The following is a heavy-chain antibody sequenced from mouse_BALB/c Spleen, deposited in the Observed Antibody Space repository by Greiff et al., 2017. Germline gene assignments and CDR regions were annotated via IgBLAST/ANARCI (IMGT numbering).Heavy chain of an antibody. V-gene: IGHV1-7*01. CDR2: INPSTGYT. CDR3: ARREGWDGYYFDY. D-gene: IGHD3-3*01. Sequence: QVQLKESGAELAKPGASVKMSCKASGYTFTSYWMHWVKQRPGQGLEWIGYINPSTGYTEYNQKFKDKATLTADKSSSTAYMQLSSLTSEDSAVYYCARREGWDGYYFDYWGQGTTLTVSS. CDR1: GYTFTSYW. J-gene: IGHJ2*01.